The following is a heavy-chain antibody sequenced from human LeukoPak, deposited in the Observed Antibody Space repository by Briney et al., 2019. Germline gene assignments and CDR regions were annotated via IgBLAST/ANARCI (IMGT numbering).Heavy chain of an antibody. CDR3: AIGWNKEYHLDY. CDR1: GFTFSSYS. D-gene: IGHD1/OR15-1a*01. J-gene: IGHJ4*02. Sequence: GGSLRLSCAASGFTFSSYSMNWVRQAPGKGLEWVSYISGSSCSIYYADSVKGRFTISRDNAKNSLYLQMHSLRAEDTAEYYCAIGWNKEYHLDYWGQGTLVTVPS. CDR2: ISGSSCSI. V-gene: IGHV3-48*01.